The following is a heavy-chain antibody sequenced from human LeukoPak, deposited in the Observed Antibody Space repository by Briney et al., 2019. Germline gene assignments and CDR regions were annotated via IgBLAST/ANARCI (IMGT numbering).Heavy chain of an antibody. V-gene: IGHV1-3*01. CDR3: ARDVAAAGTDYYYGMDV. CDR1: GYTFTSYA. D-gene: IGHD6-13*01. Sequence: GASVKVSCKASGYTFTSYAMHWVRQAPGQRLEWMGWINAGNGNTKYSQKFQGRVTITRDTSASTAYMELSSLRSEDTAVYYCARDVAAAGTDYYYGMDVWGQGTTVTVSS. J-gene: IGHJ6*02. CDR2: INAGNGNT.